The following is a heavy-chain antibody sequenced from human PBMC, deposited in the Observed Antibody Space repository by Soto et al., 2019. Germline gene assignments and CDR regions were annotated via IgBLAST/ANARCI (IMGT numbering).Heavy chain of an antibody. CDR1: GYTFTSYG. V-gene: IGHV1-2*04. Sequence: GASVKVSCKASGYTFTSYGISWVRQAPGQGLEWMGWINPNSGGTNYAQKFQGWVTMTRDTSISTAYMELSRLRSDDTAVYYCARGGITFFGVVIIGGMDFWGQGTTVTVSS. J-gene: IGHJ6*02. CDR2: INPNSGGT. D-gene: IGHD3-3*01. CDR3: ARGGITFFGVVIIGGMDF.